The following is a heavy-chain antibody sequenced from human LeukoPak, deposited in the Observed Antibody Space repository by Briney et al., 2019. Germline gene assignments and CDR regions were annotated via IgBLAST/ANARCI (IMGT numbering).Heavy chain of an antibody. D-gene: IGHD3-9*01. V-gene: IGHV4-59*01. CDR1: GGSISSYY. CDR2: IYYSGST. Sequence: SETLSLTCTVSGGSISSYYWSWIRQPPGKGLEWIGYIYYSGSTNYNPSLKSRVTISVDTSKNQFSLKLSSVTAADTAVYYCARDGRYYDILTGPWYGMDVWGQGTTATVSS. J-gene: IGHJ6*02. CDR3: ARDGRYYDILTGPWYGMDV.